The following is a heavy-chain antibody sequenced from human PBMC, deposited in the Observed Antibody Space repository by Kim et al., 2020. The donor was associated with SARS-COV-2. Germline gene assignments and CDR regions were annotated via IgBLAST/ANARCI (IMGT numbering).Heavy chain of an antibody. CDR1: GGSFSGYY. CDR2: INHSGST. Sequence: SETLSLTCAVYGGSFSGYYWSWIRQPPGKGLEWIGEINHSGSTNYNPSLKSRVTISVDTSKNQFSLKLSSVTAADTAVYYCARGPQGYYYGMDVWGQGTT. CDR3: ARGPQGYYYGMDV. V-gene: IGHV4-34*01. J-gene: IGHJ6*02.